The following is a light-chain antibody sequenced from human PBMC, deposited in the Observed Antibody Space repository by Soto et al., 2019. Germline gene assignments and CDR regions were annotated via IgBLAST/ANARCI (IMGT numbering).Light chain of an antibody. CDR1: NSDIGGYDF. J-gene: IGLJ2*01. CDR2: EVS. V-gene: IGLV2-14*01. Sequence: QSVLTQPAFVSESLGQSITISCTGTNSDIGGYDFVSWYQQHPGTTPKLIIYEVSRRPSGVSNRFSGSKSGNTASLTISGLQAEDEAVYYCSSFAGSRVLVLGGGTKLTVL. CDR3: SSFAGSRVLV.